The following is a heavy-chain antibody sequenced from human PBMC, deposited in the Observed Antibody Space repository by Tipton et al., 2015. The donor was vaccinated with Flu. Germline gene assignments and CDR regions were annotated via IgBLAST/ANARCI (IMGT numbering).Heavy chain of an antibody. J-gene: IGHJ5*02. CDR2: MNPNSGDT. CDR3: ARGHDYADFNWFDP. D-gene: IGHD4-17*01. Sequence: QVQLVQSGAEVKKPGASMKVSCKASGYTFPSYEVHWVRQASGQGLEWMGWMNPNSGDTAYAEKFQGRVTITSNTSESTAYMELRSLRSEDSAVYYCARGHDYADFNWFDPWGQGTPVTVSS. CDR1: GYTFPSYE. V-gene: IGHV1-8*03.